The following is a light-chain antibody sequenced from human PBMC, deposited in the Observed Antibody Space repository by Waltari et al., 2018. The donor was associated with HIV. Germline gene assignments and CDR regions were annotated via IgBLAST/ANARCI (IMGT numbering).Light chain of an antibody. CDR3: QQYNNWPRT. V-gene: IGKV3-15*01. CDR1: PGVSSN. Sequence: EVVMTQSPATLSVSPGQGATLSCRASPGVSSNLAWYQQKPGQVPRLLIYGAATRATGIPARLSGSGSGTEFTLTISSLQSEDFAGYYCQQYNNWPRTFGQGTKVEIK. CDR2: GAA. J-gene: IGKJ1*01.